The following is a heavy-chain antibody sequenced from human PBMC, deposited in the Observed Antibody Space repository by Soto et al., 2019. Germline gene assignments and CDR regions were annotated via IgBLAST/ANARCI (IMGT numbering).Heavy chain of an antibody. CDR2: IYYSGST. Sequence: NPSETLSLTCTVSGGSISSGDYYWSWIRQPPGKGLEWIGYIYYSGSTYYNPSLKSRVTISVDTSKNQFSLKLSSVTAADTAVYYCAREIVVVVAATRWFDPWGQGTLVTVSS. V-gene: IGHV4-30-4*01. D-gene: IGHD2-15*01. CDR1: GGSISSGDYY. J-gene: IGHJ5*02. CDR3: AREIVVVVAATRWFDP.